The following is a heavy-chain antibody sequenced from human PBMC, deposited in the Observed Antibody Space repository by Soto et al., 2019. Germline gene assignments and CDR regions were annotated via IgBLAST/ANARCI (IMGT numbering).Heavy chain of an antibody. V-gene: IGHV3-23*01. J-gene: IGHJ4*02. CDR3: AKELWDIVVVVAAPGPYDY. D-gene: IGHD2-15*01. CDR2: ISGSGGST. CDR1: GFTFSSYA. Sequence: LRLSCAASGFTFSSYAMSWVRQAPGKGLEWVSAISGSGGSTYYADSVKGRFTISRDNSKNTLYLQMNSLRAEDTAVYYCAKELWDIVVVVAAPGPYDYWGQGTLVTVSS.